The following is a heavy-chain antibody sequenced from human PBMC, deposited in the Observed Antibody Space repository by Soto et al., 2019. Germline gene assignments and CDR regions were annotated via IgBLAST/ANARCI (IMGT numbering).Heavy chain of an antibody. Sequence: GXSVKVSCKASGCTFTSYYMHWVRQAPGQGREWRRIINPRGGSTSQAQKCXXRVTMPRXXSTKPVYMELSRLRSDETAVYYCARDRSGALDIWGQGKMVT. J-gene: IGHJ3*02. CDR3: ARDRSGALDI. V-gene: IGHV1-46*01. D-gene: IGHD2-15*01. CDR2: INPRGGST. CDR1: GCTFTSYY.